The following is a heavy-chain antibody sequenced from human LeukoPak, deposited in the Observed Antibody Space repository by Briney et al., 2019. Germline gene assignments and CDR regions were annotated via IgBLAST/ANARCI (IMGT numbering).Heavy chain of an antibody. CDR2: IHYSEST. V-gene: IGHV4-39*01. CDR3: ARHAKYNYFDP. CDR1: GGSISNSSYY. Sequence: SETLSLTCIVSGGSISNSSYYWGWIRQPPGKGLEWIGSIHYSESTYYTPSLKTRITMSVDTSKNQFSLKLRSVTAADTAVYFCARHAKYNYFDPWGQGTLVTVSS. J-gene: IGHJ5*02.